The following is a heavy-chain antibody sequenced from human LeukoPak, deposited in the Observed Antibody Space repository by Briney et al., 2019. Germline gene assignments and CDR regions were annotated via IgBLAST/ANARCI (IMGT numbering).Heavy chain of an antibody. J-gene: IGHJ4*02. CDR3: ARVAPIYSSSLYYLDY. CDR2: LYSGGTT. V-gene: IGHV3-66*01. CDR1: GFTVSSNY. D-gene: IGHD6-13*01. Sequence: GGSLRLSCAASGFTVSSNYMGWVRQALGKGLEWVSILYSGGTTYYADSVKGRFTIYRDNSKNTLYLQMNSLRAEDTAVYYCARVAPIYSSSLYYLDYWGQGTLVTVSS.